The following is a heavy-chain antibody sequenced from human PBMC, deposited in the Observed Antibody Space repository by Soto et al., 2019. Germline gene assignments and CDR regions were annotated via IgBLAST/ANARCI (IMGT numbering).Heavy chain of an antibody. CDR3: AKAKPERDSSSWWVFDY. Sequence: GGSLRLSCAASGFTFSSYAMSWVRQAPGKGLEWVSAISGSGGSTYYADSVKGRFTISRDNSKNTLYLQMNSLRAEETAVYYCAKAKPERDSSSWWVFDYWGQGTLVTVSS. CDR1: GFTFSSYA. V-gene: IGHV3-23*01. J-gene: IGHJ4*02. D-gene: IGHD6-13*01. CDR2: ISGSGGST.